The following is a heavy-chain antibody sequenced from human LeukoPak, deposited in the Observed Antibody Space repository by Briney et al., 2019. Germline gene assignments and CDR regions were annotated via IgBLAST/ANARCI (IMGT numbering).Heavy chain of an antibody. CDR1: GYTFTGYY. V-gene: IGHV1-2*06. CDR2: INPNSGGT. CDR3: ARVVYYYDSRGYGAFDI. J-gene: IGHJ3*02. D-gene: IGHD3-22*01. Sequence: ASVKVSYKASGYTFTGYYIHWVRQAPGQGLEWMGRINPNSGGTNYAQKFQGRVTMTRDTSISTAYMELSRLRSDDTAVYYCARVVYYYDSRGYGAFDIWGQGTMVTVSS.